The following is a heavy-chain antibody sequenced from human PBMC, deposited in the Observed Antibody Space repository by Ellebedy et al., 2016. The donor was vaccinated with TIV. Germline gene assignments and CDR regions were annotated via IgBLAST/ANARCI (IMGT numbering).Heavy chain of an antibody. V-gene: IGHV1-69*04. J-gene: IGHJ4*02. CDR2: IIPILGRP. D-gene: IGHD5-18*01. Sequence: ASVTVSCKASGGTFSSYGINWVRQAPGQGLEWMGRIIPILGRPDYAQSFQGRVTINADKSTGTPYLELSSLRSEDTAVYYCATDSRDSYGYRFNFWGQGTLVIVSS. CDR1: GGTFSSYG. CDR3: ATDSRDSYGYRFNF.